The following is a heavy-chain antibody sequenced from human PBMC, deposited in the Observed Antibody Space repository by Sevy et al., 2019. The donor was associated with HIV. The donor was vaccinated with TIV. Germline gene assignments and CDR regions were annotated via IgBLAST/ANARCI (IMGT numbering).Heavy chain of an antibody. CDR3: AGENAWGRGYS. CDR2: IYYNGHI. Sequence: SETLSLTCTVSGGSITSLYWNWIRQPPGNGLEWIANIYYNGHINYNPSLKSRLTLSLDTSKNQFSLRLSSVTAADTAMYYCAGENAWGRGYSWGQGTLVTVSS. D-gene: IGHD1-26*01. CDR1: GGSITSLY. V-gene: IGHV4-59*08. J-gene: IGHJ4*02.